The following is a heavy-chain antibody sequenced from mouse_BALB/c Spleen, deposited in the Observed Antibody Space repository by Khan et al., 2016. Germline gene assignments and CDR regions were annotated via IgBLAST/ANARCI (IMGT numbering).Heavy chain of an antibody. D-gene: IGHD2-3*01. CDR3: SSDSIERAWFAY. Sequence: QVQLKQSGAELMTPGASVKISCKASGYTFSSYWIEWIKQRPGHGLEWIGEIFPKNYNTTYKENFKGKATFSADTSSNTAYMQLSSLTSEDSAVYYYSSDSIERAWFAYWGQGTLVTVSA. J-gene: IGHJ3*01. V-gene: IGHV1-9*01. CDR2: IFPKNYNT. CDR1: GYTFSSYW.